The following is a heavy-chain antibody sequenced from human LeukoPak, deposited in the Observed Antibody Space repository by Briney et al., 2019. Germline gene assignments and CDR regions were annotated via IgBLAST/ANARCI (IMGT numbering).Heavy chain of an antibody. D-gene: IGHD3-3*01. CDR3: ARVVQYYDFWSGYSSFDY. V-gene: IGHV1-2*02. Sequence: GASVKVSCRASGYTFTGYYTHWVRQAPGQGLEWMGWINPNSGGTNYAQKFQGRVTMTRDTSISTAYMELSRLRSDDTAVYYCARVVQYYDFWSGYSSFDYWGQGTLVTVSS. J-gene: IGHJ4*02. CDR2: INPNSGGT. CDR1: GYTFTGYY.